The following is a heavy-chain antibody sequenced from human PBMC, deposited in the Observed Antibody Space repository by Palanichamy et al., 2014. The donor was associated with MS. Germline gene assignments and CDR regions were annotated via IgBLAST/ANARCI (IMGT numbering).Heavy chain of an antibody. J-gene: IGHJ3*02. D-gene: IGHD3-10*01. CDR3: ARDRGYHPDTFDI. CDR2: IGAYDGDT. V-gene: IGHV1-18*04. Sequence: QVQLVQSGAEVKKPGASVKVSCKASGYSFNTYGISWVRQAPGQGLEWMGWIGAYDGDTNYAEKFEGRVTMTTDTSTNTAYMELRSLRSDDTALYYCARDRGYHPDTFDIWGQGTRVTVSS. CDR1: GYSFNTYG.